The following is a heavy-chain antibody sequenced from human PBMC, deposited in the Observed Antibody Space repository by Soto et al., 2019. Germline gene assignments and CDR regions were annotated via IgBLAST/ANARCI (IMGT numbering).Heavy chain of an antibody. V-gene: IGHV3-9*01. CDR1: GLTFDDYA. J-gene: IGHJ4*02. CDR2: ISWNSRDI. CDR3: AKATYFSDSAGYYLTFFDY. Sequence: EVQLVESGGGFVQPGWSLRLSCAASGLTFDDYAMHWVRQAPGKGLEWVAGISWNSRDIDYADSVKGRFTISRDNANNSLYLQMNRLRPEDTALYYCAKATYFSDSAGYYLTFFDYWGQGTLVTVAS. D-gene: IGHD3-22*01.